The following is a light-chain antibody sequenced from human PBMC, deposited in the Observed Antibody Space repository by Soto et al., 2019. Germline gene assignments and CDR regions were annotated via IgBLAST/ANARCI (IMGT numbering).Light chain of an antibody. J-gene: IGKJ3*01. V-gene: IGKV3D-15*01. CDR2: YTS. CDR1: QYVGTR. Sequence: EIVWTQSPATLSSSPGETATLSCRASQYVGTRLAWYQHKPGQAPRLLIYYTSNRATGIPARFSGSGSGTEFTLTISSLQSEDFAVYYCQQYNKWPLTFGPGTKVDI. CDR3: QQYNKWPLT.